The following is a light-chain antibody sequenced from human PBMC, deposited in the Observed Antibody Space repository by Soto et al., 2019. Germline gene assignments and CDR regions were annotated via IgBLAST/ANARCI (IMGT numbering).Light chain of an antibody. CDR3: SSYTSGSTLVV. V-gene: IGLV2-14*01. CDR2: DVS. J-gene: IGLJ2*01. CDR1: SSDVGGYNY. Sequence: QSALTQPASVSGSPGQSITISCTGTSSDVGGYNYVSWYQQHPGKAPKLMIYDVSNRPSGVSNRFSGSKSGNTASLTISGLQAEEEADYYCSSYTSGSTLVVFGGGTQLTVL.